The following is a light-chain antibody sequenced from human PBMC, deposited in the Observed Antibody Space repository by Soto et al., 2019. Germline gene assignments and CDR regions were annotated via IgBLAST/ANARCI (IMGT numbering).Light chain of an antibody. V-gene: IGLV1-51*01. J-gene: IGLJ3*02. CDR3: GSLDNSLSVVV. CDR1: SSNIGDNP. Sequence: QSVLTQPPSVSAAPGQRVTISCSGRSSNIGDNPASWYQHLPGTAPKLLIYDNDKRPSGIPDRFSGSKSGTSATLGITGLQTGDEADYYCGSLDNSLSVVVFGGGTKLTVL. CDR2: DND.